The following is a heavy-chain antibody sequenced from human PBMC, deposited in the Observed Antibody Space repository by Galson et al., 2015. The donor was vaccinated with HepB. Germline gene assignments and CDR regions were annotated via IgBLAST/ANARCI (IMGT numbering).Heavy chain of an antibody. J-gene: IGHJ4*02. CDR3: ARLGQDIAVDPGWADY. CDR2: IYYSGST. D-gene: IGHD6-19*01. Sequence: SETLSLTCAVYGGSFSGYYWSWIRQPPGKGLEWIGYIYYSGSTNYNPSLKSRVTISVDTSKNQFSLKLSSVTAADTAVYYCARLGQDIAVDPGWADYWGQGTLVTVSS. CDR1: GGSFSGYY. V-gene: IGHV4-59*08.